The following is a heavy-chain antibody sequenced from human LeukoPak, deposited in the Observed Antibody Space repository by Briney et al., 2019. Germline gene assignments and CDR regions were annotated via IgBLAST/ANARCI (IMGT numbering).Heavy chain of an antibody. V-gene: IGHV3-21*01. D-gene: IGHD3-10*01. J-gene: IGHJ3*02. CDR1: AFTFSNFN. CDR3: ARESGDDGFDI. CDR2: TSSRGSYI. Sequence: GGSLRLSCAASAFTFSNFNIHWVRQAPGKGLEWVSSTSSRGSYIYYIDSVKGRFTISRDNAKNSLDLQMNSLRAEDTAVYYCARESGDDGFDIWGQGTTVTVSS.